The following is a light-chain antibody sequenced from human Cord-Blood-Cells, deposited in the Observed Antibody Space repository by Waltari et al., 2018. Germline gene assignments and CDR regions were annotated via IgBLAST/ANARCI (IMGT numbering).Light chain of an antibody. CDR1: QSVSNS. V-gene: IGKV3-11*01. J-gene: IGKJ4*01. Sequence: EIVLTQSPATLSLSPGERATLSFRASQSVSNSLAWYQQKPGQAPRLLIYDASNRATGIPARFSGSGSGTDFTLTISSLEPEDFAVYYCQQRSNWPLTFGGGTKVEIK. CDR2: DAS. CDR3: QQRSNWPLT.